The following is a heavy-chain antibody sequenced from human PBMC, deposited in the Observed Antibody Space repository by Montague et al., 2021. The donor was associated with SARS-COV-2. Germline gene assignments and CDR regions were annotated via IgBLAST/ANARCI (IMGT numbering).Heavy chain of an antibody. Sequence: SLRLSCAASGFTFSSYWMHWVRQAPGKGLVWVSRINSDGSTTTYADSVKGRFTISRDDAKNTLYLQMNSLRAEDTAVYYYATIAAVATGDYWGQGTLVTVSS. V-gene: IGHV3-74*01. CDR2: INSDGSTT. J-gene: IGHJ4*02. D-gene: IGHD6-13*01. CDR3: ATIAAVATGDY. CDR1: GFTFSSYW.